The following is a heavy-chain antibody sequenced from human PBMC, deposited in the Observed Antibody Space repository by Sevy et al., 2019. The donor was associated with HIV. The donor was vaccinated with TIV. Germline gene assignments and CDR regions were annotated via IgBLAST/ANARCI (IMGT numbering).Heavy chain of an antibody. CDR2: ISSRSSFT. Sequence: GGSLRLSCVGSGFTVGDYYISWIRQAPGKGLECVAYISSRSSFTNYTDSVRGRFTISRDNAKNEVFLQMNSLRAEDTGVYYCARGAYDVWGQGTTVTVSS. V-gene: IGHV3-11*06. J-gene: IGHJ3*01. CDR1: GFTVGDYY. CDR3: ARGAYDV.